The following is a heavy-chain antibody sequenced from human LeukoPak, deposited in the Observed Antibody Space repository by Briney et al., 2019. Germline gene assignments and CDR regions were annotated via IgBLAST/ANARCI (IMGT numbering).Heavy chain of an antibody. Sequence: PGGSLRLSCAASGFTFSSYAMSWVRQAPGKGLKWVSAISGSGGSTYYADSVKGRFTISRDNSKNTLYLQMNSLRAEDTAVYYCAKDARRFGELFCGEWGQGTLVTVSS. CDR1: GFTFSSYA. CDR3: AKDARRFGELFCGE. J-gene: IGHJ4*02. CDR2: ISGSGGST. D-gene: IGHD3-10*01. V-gene: IGHV3-23*01.